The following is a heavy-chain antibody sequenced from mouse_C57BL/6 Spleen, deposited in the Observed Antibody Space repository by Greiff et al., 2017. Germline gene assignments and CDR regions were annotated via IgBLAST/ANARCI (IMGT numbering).Heavy chain of an antibody. CDR1: GYTFTDYY. Sequence: SGPVLVKPGASVKMSCKASGYTFTDYYMNWVKQSHGKSLEWIGVINPYNGGTSYNQKFKGKATLTVDKSSSTAYMELNSLTSEDSAVYYCARSGAAQATSGFAYWGQGTLVTVSA. D-gene: IGHD3-2*02. J-gene: IGHJ3*01. V-gene: IGHV1-19*01. CDR2: INPYNGGT. CDR3: ARSGAAQATSGFAY.